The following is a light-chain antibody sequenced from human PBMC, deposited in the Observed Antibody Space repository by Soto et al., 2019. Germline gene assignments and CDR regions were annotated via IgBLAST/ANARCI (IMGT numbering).Light chain of an antibody. Sequence: QSVLTQPPSASGTPGQRVTISCSGSSSNIGTYSVNWYQQLPGAAPKLLIYTNNQRPSGVPDRFSGSKSGTSASLAISGLQSGDEANYSCAAWDDSLNGVVFGGGTQLTVL. CDR3: AAWDDSLNGVV. J-gene: IGLJ7*01. V-gene: IGLV1-44*01. CDR1: SSNIGTYS. CDR2: TNN.